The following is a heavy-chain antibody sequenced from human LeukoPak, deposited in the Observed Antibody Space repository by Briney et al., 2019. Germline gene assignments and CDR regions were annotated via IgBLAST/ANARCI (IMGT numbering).Heavy chain of an antibody. J-gene: IGHJ5*02. D-gene: IGHD4-17*01. CDR2: ISAYNDNT. CDR3: ARESGDYRFDP. V-gene: IGHV1-18*01. CDR1: GYTFTSYG. Sequence: ASVKVSCKASGYTFTSYGISWVRQAPGQGLEWMGWISAYNDNTNFAQKFQGRVTMTTDTSTSTAYMELRSLRSDDTAVYYCARESGDYRFDPWGQGTLVTVSS.